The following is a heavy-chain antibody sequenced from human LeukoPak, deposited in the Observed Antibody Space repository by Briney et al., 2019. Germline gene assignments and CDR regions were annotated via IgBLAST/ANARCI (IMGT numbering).Heavy chain of an antibody. D-gene: IGHD6-6*01. CDR1: GFTFNRYN. J-gene: IGHJ3*02. CDR3: ARAYSSSSGRDAFDS. CDR2: ISSSSSTI. V-gene: IGHV3-48*02. Sequence: GSLRLSCAASGFTFNRYNMNWVRQAPGKGLEWVSYISSSSSTIYYADSVKGRFTISRDSAKTSLFLQMNSLRDEDTAVYYCARAYSSSSGRDAFDSWGLGTLVTVSS.